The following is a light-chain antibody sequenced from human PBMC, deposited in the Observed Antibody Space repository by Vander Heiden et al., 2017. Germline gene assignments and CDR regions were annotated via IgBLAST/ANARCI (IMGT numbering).Light chain of an antibody. CDR2: DVR. J-gene: IGLJ3*02. V-gene: IGLV2-14*03. CDR1: SSDVGGYNY. CDR3: SSYTSSNTRV. Sequence: QSALTQPASVSGSPGQSITISCTGTSSDVGGYNYVSWYQQHPGKAPKLMIYDVRSRPSGVANRFSGSKSGNTASLTISGLQAEDEADYYGSSYTSSNTRVFGGGTKLTVL.